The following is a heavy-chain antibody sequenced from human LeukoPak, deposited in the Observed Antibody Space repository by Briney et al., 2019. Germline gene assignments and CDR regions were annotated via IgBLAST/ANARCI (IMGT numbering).Heavy chain of an antibody. CDR2: IYSRWST. Sequence: KRSEPLSLTCTVSGRSLSRYYWSWIRQPGGKCRESIGRIYSRWSTSYNPSLKSRVTMSVDTSKNQVSMKLSSATAADTAMYHCARIYQSSRISSGYFDYWGQGTLVTVSS. D-gene: IGHD6-19*01. J-gene: IGHJ4*02. CDR3: ARIYQSSRISSGYFDY. V-gene: IGHV4-4*07. CDR1: GRSLSRYY.